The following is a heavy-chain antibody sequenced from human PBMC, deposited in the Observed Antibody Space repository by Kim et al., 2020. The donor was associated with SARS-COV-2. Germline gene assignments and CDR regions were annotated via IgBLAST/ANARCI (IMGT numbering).Heavy chain of an antibody. Sequence: ASVKVSCKASGYTFTSYGISWVRQAPGQGLEWMGWIIAYNGNTNYAQKLQGRVTMTTDTSTSTAYMELRSLRSDDTAVYYCARVGRSSWNWLFDYWGQGTLVTVSS. CDR3: ARVGRSSWNWLFDY. J-gene: IGHJ4*02. V-gene: IGHV1-18*01. CDR1: GYTFTSYG. D-gene: IGHD6-13*01. CDR2: IIAYNGNT.